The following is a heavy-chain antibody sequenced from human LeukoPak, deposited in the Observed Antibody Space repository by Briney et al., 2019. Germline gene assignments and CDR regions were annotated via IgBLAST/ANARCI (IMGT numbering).Heavy chain of an antibody. V-gene: IGHV3-53*01. Sequence: PGGSLRLSCAVSGFSVSNNYMSWVRQAPGKGLEWVSVIYTGGSTNYADSVKGRFTISRDNAKNSLYLQMNSLRAEDTAVYYCARGFSVYCSSTSCYSVAFDYWGQGTLVTVSS. CDR1: GFSVSNNY. D-gene: IGHD2-2*01. J-gene: IGHJ4*02. CDR3: ARGFSVYCSSTSCYSVAFDY. CDR2: IYTGGST.